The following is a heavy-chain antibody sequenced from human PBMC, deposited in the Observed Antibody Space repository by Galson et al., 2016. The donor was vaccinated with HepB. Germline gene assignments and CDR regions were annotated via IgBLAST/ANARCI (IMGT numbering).Heavy chain of an antibody. D-gene: IGHD5-12*01. J-gene: IGHJ3*02. CDR3: AKVFVVGTADAYDI. CDR2: ISGSGGTT. V-gene: IGHV3-23*01. Sequence: WVRQAPGKGLEWVSVISGSGGTTYYADSVRGRFIISRDNSKNTLYVQMNSLTAEDTAIYYCAKVFVVGTADAYDIWGQGTMVIVSS.